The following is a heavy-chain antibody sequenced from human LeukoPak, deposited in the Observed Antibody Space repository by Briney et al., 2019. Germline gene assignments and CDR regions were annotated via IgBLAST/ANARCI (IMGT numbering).Heavy chain of an antibody. CDR1: GGSIASAGYY. CDR3: ARDLPDGPGRFDP. J-gene: IGHJ5*02. CDR2: INYSGST. V-gene: IGHV4-31*03. Sequence: PSQTLSLTCTVSGGSIASAGYYWSWIRQHPGKGLEWIGYINYSGSTYYNPSLKSRVTISGDTSKNQFSLKLSSVTAADTAVYYCARDLPDGPGRFDPWGQGTLVTVSS.